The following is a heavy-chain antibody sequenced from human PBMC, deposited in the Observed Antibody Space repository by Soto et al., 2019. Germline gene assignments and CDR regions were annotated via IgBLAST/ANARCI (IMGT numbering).Heavy chain of an antibody. Sequence: QVQLVQSGAEVKKPGASVKVSCKASGYTFTSYAMHWVRQAPGQRLEWMGWINAGNGNTKYSQKFQGRVTITRDTSASTAYMELSSLRSEDTAVYYCARDPASGWYRDYFDYWGQGTLVTVSS. J-gene: IGHJ4*02. D-gene: IGHD6-19*01. V-gene: IGHV1-3*01. CDR2: INAGNGNT. CDR1: GYTFTSYA. CDR3: ARDPASGWYRDYFDY.